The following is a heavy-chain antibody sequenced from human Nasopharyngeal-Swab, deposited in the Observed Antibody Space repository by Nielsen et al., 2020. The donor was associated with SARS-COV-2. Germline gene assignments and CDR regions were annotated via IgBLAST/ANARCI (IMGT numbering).Heavy chain of an antibody. CDR3: ARGSKFYYAMDF. CDR2: IHKGGGII. J-gene: IGHJ6*02. Sequence: GESLKISCAASGIAFSRAWMTWVRQAPGKGLEWVSYIHKGGGIIYYADSVKGRFTISRDNAKNSLSLQMNNLRVEDTAVYYCARGSKFYYAMDFWGQGTTVTVSS. V-gene: IGHV3-48*03. CDR1: GIAFSRAW. D-gene: IGHD3-10*01.